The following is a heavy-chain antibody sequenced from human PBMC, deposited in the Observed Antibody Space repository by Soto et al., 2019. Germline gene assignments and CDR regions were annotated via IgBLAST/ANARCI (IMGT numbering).Heavy chain of an antibody. V-gene: IGHV1-46*01. CDR3: ASDVDKYTGSDPSGPGY. CDR2: INPRGGSA. D-gene: IGHD1-26*01. CDR1: GYAFSNFY. Sequence: QVQLVQSAAVVQEPGSSVKLSCKTSGYAFSNFYIHWVRQAPGQGLEWVGVINPRGGSANYAQRFQARVTMTRDTSAITVYMELSRLRSDDTATYYCASDVDKYTGSDPSGPGYWGQGTMITVSS. J-gene: IGHJ4*02.